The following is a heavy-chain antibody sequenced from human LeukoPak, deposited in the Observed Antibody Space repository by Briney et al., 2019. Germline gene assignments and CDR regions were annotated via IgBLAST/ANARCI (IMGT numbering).Heavy chain of an antibody. D-gene: IGHD6-19*01. V-gene: IGHV1-46*01. CDR3: ARSGAVAGLTRDFDY. CDR1: GYTFTSYY. Sequence: ASVKVSCKASGYTFTSYYMHWVRRAPGQGLEWMGIINPSGGSTSYAQKFQGRVTMTRDTSTSTVYMELSSLRSEDTAVYYCARSGAVAGLTRDFDYWGQGTLVTVSS. J-gene: IGHJ4*02. CDR2: INPSGGST.